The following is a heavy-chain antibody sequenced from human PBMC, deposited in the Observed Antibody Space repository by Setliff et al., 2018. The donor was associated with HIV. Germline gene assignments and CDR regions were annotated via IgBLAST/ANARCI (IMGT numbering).Heavy chain of an antibody. D-gene: IGHD4-17*01. CDR2: IFHTGST. CDR3: ARVRDYGGNFFDY. V-gene: IGHV4-38-2*01. CDR1: GYSISSGYY. Sequence: PSETLSFTCAVSGYSISSGYYWGWIRQPPGKGLEWIGSIFHTGSTYYNPSLKSRVTISVDTSKNQFSLRLTSVTAADTAVYYCARVRDYGGNFFDYWGQGALVTVSS. J-gene: IGHJ4*02.